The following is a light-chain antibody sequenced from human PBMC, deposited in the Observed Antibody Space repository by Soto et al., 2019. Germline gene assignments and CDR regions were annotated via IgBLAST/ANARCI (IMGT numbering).Light chain of an antibody. V-gene: IGLV2-18*02. CDR1: SSDIGSYNR. Sequence: QSVLTQPPSVSGSPGQSVTVSCTGISSDIGSYNRVSWYQQPPGTAPKLMIYEVNNRPSGVPDRFSGSTSGNTASLTISGLQAEDEADYYCCSFAGSFYVFGTGTKVTVL. CDR2: EVN. J-gene: IGLJ1*01. CDR3: CSFAGSFYV.